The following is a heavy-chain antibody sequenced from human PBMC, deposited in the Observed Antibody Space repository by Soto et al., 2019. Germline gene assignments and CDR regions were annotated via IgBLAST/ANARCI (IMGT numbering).Heavy chain of an antibody. CDR1: GFTFDDYA. CDR2: ISCNSGSI. J-gene: IGHJ3*02. D-gene: IGHD2-15*01. Sequence: GGSLRLCCAASGFTFDDYAMHWVRQAPGKGLEWVSGISCNSGSIGYADSVKGRFTISRDNAKNSLYLQMNSLRAEDTALYYSAKDISLGYCSGGSCHDAFDIWGQGTMVTVSS. CDR3: AKDISLGYCSGGSCHDAFDI. V-gene: IGHV3-9*01.